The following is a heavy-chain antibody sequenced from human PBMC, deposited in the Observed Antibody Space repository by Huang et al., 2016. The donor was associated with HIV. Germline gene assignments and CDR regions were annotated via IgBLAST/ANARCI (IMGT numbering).Heavy chain of an antibody. CDR3: AHRRVAVAPFFFDI. D-gene: IGHD2-15*01. V-gene: IGHV2-5*02. J-gene: IGHJ4*02. CDR2: IYWDDDK. Sequence: QITLKESGPTLVKPTQTLTLTCTFSGISFSTSGVGVGWVRQPPGKALEWLAHIYWDDDKRYSPARKSRRTSAKDTSENRVVLTMTNVDPGDTATYYCAHRRVAVAPFFFDIWGPGVLVIVSS. CDR1: GISFSTSGVG.